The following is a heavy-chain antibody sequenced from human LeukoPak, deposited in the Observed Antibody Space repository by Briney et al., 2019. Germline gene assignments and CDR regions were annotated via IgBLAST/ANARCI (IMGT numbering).Heavy chain of an antibody. CDR1: GFTFSSYA. CDR2: ISYNGSNK. Sequence: GGSLRLSCAASGFTFSSYAMHWVRQAPGKGLEWVAVISYNGSNKYYADSVKGRFTISRDNAKNSLYLQMNSLRAEDTAVYYCARGAYYYDSSGRNNYFDYWGQGTLVTVSS. CDR3: ARGAYYYDSSGRNNYFDY. V-gene: IGHV3-30-3*01. D-gene: IGHD3-22*01. J-gene: IGHJ4*02.